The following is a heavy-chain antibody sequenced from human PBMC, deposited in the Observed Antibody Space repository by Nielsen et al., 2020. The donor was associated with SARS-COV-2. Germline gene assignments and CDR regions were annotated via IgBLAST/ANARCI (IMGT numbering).Heavy chain of an antibody. CDR1: GFTFSDST. D-gene: IGHD5-12*01. CDR2: IRSKANTYAT. Sequence: GESPKISCAASGFTFSDSTMHWVRQASGKGLEWIGRIRSKANTYATGYAASVKGRFTISRDDSKNTAYLQMNSLKTEDTAVYYCTRVNPISGSWFDAFDIWGQGTMVTVSS. J-gene: IGHJ3*02. CDR3: TRVNPISGSWFDAFDI. V-gene: IGHV3-73*01.